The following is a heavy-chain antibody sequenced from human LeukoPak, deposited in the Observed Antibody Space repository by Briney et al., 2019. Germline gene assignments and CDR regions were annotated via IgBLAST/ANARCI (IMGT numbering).Heavy chain of an antibody. J-gene: IGHJ6*02. Sequence: ASVKVSCKASGYTFTSYGISWVRQAPGQGLEWMGWISAYNGNTNYAQKLQGRVTMTTDTSTSTTYMALRSLRSAATAVYYCPRATVTYHYYYGMDVWGQGTTVTVSS. CDR1: GYTFTSYG. CDR2: ISAYNGNT. CDR3: PRATVTYHYYYGMDV. D-gene: IGHD4-11*01. V-gene: IGHV1-18*01.